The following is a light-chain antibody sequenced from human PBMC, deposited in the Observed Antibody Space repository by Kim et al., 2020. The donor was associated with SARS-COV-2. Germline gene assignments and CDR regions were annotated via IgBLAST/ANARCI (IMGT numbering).Light chain of an antibody. CDR2: GNK. V-gene: IGLV1-40*01. Sequence: RVTISCTGSSSNIGAGYDVHWFQPFPGRAPKLLIYGNKNRPSGVPDRFSGSKSGTSASLTITGLQTEDGADYYCQSYDSSLSSHVVFGGGTKLTVL. J-gene: IGLJ2*01. CDR3: QSYDSSLSSHVV. CDR1: SSNIGAGYD.